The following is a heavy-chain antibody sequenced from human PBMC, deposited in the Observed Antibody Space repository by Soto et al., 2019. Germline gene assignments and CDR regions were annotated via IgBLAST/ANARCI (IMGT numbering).Heavy chain of an antibody. J-gene: IGHJ4*02. Sequence: PGESLKISCKGSGYSFTSYWIGWVRQMPGKGLEGMGIIYPGDSDTRYSPSFQGQVTISADKSISTVYLQGSSLKDSDTAMYYCARGQAAMPPDFDYWGQGTLVTVSS. CDR2: IYPGDSDT. V-gene: IGHV5-51*01. D-gene: IGHD2-2*01. CDR3: ARGQAAMPPDFDY. CDR1: GYSFTSYW.